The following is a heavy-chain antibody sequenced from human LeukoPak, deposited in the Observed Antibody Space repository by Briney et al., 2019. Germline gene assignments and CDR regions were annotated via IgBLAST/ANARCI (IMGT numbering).Heavy chain of an antibody. J-gene: IGHJ6*03. Sequence: PGGSLRLSCADSGCTFSSYSMNWVRQAPEKGLEWVSSISSSSSYIYYADPAKGRFTISRDNAKNSLYLQINSLRAEDTAVYYCARDGRGLDNWNEKRRTYNMDVWGKGTTVTVSS. CDR3: ARDGRGLDNWNEKRRTYNMDV. CDR2: ISSSSSYI. V-gene: IGHV3-21*01. CDR1: GCTFSSYS. D-gene: IGHD1-20*01.